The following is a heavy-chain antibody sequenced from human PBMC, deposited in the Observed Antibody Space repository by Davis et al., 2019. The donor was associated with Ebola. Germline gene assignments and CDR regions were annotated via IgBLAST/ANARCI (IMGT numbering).Heavy chain of an antibody. CDR3: ARALGGMITFGGAFFDY. J-gene: IGHJ4*02. CDR1: GYTFTSYG. Sequence: ASVKVSCKASGYTFTSYGISWVRQAPGQGLEWLGWISAYNGNTNYAQNLQGRVTMTTDTSTSTAYMELRSLRSDDTAVYYCARALGGMITFGGAFFDYWGQGTLVTVSS. D-gene: IGHD3-16*01. CDR2: ISAYNGNT. V-gene: IGHV1-18*01.